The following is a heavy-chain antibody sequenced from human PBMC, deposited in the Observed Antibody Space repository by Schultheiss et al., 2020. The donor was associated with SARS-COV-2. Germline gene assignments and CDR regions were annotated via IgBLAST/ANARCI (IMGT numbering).Heavy chain of an antibody. CDR2: ISGSGGST. V-gene: IGHV3-23*01. D-gene: IGHD6-25*01. Sequence: GGSLRLSCAASGFTFSSYWMSWVRQAPGKGLEWVSAISGSGGSTYYADSVKGRFTISRDNSKNTLYLQMNSLRAEDTAVYYCARDQAAWVFDYWGQGTLVTVSS. CDR3: ARDQAAWVFDY. J-gene: IGHJ4*02. CDR1: GFTFSSYW.